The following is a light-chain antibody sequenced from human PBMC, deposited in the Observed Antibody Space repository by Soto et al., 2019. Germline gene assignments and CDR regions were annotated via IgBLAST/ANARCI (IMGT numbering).Light chain of an antibody. CDR2: GAS. CDR3: QLYNSWPPLT. CDR1: QSVSRN. V-gene: IGKV3-15*01. Sequence: EIVMTQSPATLSVSPGERATLSCRASQSVSRNLAWYQQKPGQAPRLLIYGASTRATGIPARFSGSGSGTEFTLTISSLRSEDLAVYYCQLYNSWPPLTLGGGTKVEIK. J-gene: IGKJ4*01.